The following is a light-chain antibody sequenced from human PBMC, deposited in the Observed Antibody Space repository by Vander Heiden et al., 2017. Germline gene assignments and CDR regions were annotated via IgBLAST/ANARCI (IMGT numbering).Light chain of an antibody. J-gene: IGKJ5*01. V-gene: IGKV3-20*01. CDR1: QSVSSSY. CDR3: HETDSPIT. Sequence: EIVLTQSPGTLSLSPGERATLPCRASQSVSSSYLAWYQQTPGQAPRPLNSGATSNATGIQERPGGGACRTVFSPSISGTGTPDIAIDCGHETDSPITFSRGTRQEIK. CDR2: GAT.